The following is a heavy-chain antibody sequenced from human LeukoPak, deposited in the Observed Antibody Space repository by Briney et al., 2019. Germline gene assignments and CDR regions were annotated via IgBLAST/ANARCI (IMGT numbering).Heavy chain of an antibody. J-gene: IGHJ4*02. V-gene: IGHV3-23*01. CDR1: GFTFSSYA. Sequence: GGSLRLSCAASGFTFSSYAMSWVRQAPGKGLEWVSAIGDSGGSKYYADSVKGRFTISRDNSKSMLYLQMNSLRAEDTAVYFCAKGGVRGVIMFYDYWGQGTLVTVSS. CDR2: IGDSGGSK. CDR3: AKGGVRGVIMFYDY. D-gene: IGHD3-10*01.